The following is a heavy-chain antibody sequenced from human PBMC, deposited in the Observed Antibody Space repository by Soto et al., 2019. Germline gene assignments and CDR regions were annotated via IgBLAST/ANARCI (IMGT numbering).Heavy chain of an antibody. CDR2: ISGSGGNT. Sequence: PGGSLRLSCAASGFTFSNYALSWVRQAPGKGLEWVSVISGSGGNTDYADSVKGRFTISRDNSKNTLYLQLNSLTAEDTAVYYCARPSIVVPGTYWGQGTLVTVSS. CDR3: ARPSIVVPGTY. CDR1: GFTFSNYA. V-gene: IGHV3-23*01. J-gene: IGHJ4*02. D-gene: IGHD2-2*01.